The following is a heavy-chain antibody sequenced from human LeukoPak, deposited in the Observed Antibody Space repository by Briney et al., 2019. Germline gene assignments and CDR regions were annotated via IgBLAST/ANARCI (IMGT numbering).Heavy chain of an antibody. CDR2: IWYDGSNK. CDR3: ARENLGGRLYYYYGMDV. J-gene: IGHJ6*02. CDR1: GFTFSSYG. V-gene: IGHV3-33*01. D-gene: IGHD3-16*01. Sequence: GGSLRLSCAASGFTFSSYGMHWVRQAPGKGLEWVAVIWYDGSNKYYADSVKGRFTISRDNSKNTLYLQMNSLRAEDTAVYYCARENLGGRLYYYYGMDVWGQGTTVTVSS.